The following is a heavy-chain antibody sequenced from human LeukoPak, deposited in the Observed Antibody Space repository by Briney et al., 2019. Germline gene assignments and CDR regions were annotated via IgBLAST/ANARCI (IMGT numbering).Heavy chain of an antibody. CDR3: VSLRWLQSHRSKNYYYYGMDV. V-gene: IGHV1-2*02. Sequence: ASVKVSCKASGYTFTGYYMHWVRQAPGQGLEWMGWINPNSGGTNYAQKFQGRVTMTRDTSISTAYMELSRLRSDDTAVYYCVSLRWLQSHRSKNYYYYGMDVWGQGTTVTVSS. CDR1: GYTFTGYY. D-gene: IGHD5-24*01. CDR2: INPNSGGT. J-gene: IGHJ6*02.